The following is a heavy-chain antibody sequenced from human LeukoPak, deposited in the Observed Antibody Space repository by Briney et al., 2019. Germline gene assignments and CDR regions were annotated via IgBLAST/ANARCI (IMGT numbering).Heavy chain of an antibody. D-gene: IGHD3-10*01. J-gene: IGHJ4*02. V-gene: IGHV3-21*04. CDR2: ISSTSDYI. CDR1: GFTVSSNY. CDR3: AKGGPMVRENLFDY. Sequence: GGSLRLSCAASGFTVSSNYMSWVRQAPGKGPEWISSISSTSDYIYTAPSVSGRFTISRDNAKNSLYLQMNSLRAEDTAVYYCAKGGPMVRENLFDYWGQGTLVTVSS.